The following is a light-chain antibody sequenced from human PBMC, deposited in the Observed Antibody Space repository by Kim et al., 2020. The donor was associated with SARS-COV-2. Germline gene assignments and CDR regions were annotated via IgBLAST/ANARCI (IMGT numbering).Light chain of an antibody. J-gene: IGLJ2*01. CDR1: SSKIGSNT. CDR2: SNN. V-gene: IGLV1-44*01. Sequence: GNRVTISCSGSSSKIGSNTVNWYQQLPGTAPKLLIYSNNQRPSGVPDRFSGSKSGTSASLAISGLQSEDEADYYCAAWDDSLNGVVFGGGTQLTVL. CDR3: AAWDDSLNGVV.